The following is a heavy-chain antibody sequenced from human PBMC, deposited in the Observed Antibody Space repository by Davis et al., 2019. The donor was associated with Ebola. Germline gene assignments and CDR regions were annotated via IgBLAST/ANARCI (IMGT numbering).Heavy chain of an antibody. V-gene: IGHV3-30*02. CDR3: AKDKFQWRNGLLDY. Sequence: GESLKISCAASGFTFSSYGMHWVRQAPGKGLEWVAFIRYDGSNKYYADSVKGRFTISRDNSKNALYLQMNSLRAEDTAVYYCAKDKFQWRNGLLDYWGQGTLVTVSS. D-gene: IGHD6-19*01. CDR2: IRYDGSNK. CDR1: GFTFSSYG. J-gene: IGHJ4*02.